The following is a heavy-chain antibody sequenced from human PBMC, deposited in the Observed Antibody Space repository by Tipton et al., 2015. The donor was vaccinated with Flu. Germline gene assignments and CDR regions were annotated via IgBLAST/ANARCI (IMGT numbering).Heavy chain of an antibody. CDR1: GFTVSSNY. J-gene: IGHJ3*02. Sequence: SLRLSCAASGFTVSSNYMSWVRQAPGQGLEWVSVIYRGGSTYYADSVKGRFTIPRDNSKNTLYLQMNSLRAEDTAVYYCARVYSGDDGDAFDIWGQVTMVTVSS. D-gene: IGHD5-12*01. CDR3: ARVYSGDDGDAFDI. CDR2: IYRGGST. V-gene: IGHV3-53*01.